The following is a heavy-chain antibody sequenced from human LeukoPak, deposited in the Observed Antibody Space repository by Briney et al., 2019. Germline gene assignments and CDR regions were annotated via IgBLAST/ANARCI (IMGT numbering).Heavy chain of an antibody. J-gene: IGHJ4*02. V-gene: IGHV3-48*04. CDR3: ARLPAYCSSTSCYYDY. Sequence: GGSLRLSCAASGFTFSSYSVNWVRQAPGKGLEWVSYISSASGSIYYADSVKGRFTISRDNAKNSQFLQMNSLRAEDTAVYYCARLPAYCSSTSCYYDYWGQGTLVTVSS. CDR2: ISSASGSI. CDR1: GFTFSSYS. D-gene: IGHD2-2*01.